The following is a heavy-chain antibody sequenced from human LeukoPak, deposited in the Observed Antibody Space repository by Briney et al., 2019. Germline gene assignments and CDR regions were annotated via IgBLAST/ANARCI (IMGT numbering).Heavy chain of an antibody. CDR3: ARVRYCGGDCSAYYFDY. CDR2: INPNSGGT. Sequence: ASVKVSCKASGYTFTSYDINWVRQATGQGLEWMGWINPNSGGTNYAQKFQGWVTMTRDTSISTAYMELSRLRSDDTAVYYCARVRYCGGDCSAYYFDYWGQGTLVTVSS. J-gene: IGHJ4*02. D-gene: IGHD2-21*02. V-gene: IGHV1-2*04. CDR1: GYTFTSYD.